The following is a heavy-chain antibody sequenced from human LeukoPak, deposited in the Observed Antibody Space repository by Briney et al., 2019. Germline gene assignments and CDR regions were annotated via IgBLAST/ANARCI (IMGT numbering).Heavy chain of an antibody. D-gene: IGHD2-2*01. V-gene: IGHV4-59*08. CDR1: GGSISSYY. Sequence: KPSETLSLTCTVSGGSISSYYWSWIRQPPGKGLEWIGYIYYSGSTNYNPSLKSRVTISVDTSKNQFSLKMNSVTAADTAVYHCARHQFQLLVNDDAFDVWGQGTMVTVSS. CDR3: ARHQFQLLVNDDAFDV. CDR2: IYYSGST. J-gene: IGHJ3*01.